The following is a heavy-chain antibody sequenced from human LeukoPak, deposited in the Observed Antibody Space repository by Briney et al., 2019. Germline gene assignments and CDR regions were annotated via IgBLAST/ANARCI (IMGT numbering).Heavy chain of an antibody. Sequence: SETQSLTCTVSGGSVSSGSYYWSWIRQPPGKGLEWIGYIYYSGSTNYNPSLKSRVTISVDTSKNQFSLKLSSVTAADTAVYYCARGRRYFDYWGQGTLVTVSS. CDR2: IYYSGST. J-gene: IGHJ4*02. V-gene: IGHV4-61*01. CDR3: ARGRRYFDY. CDR1: GGSVSSGSYY.